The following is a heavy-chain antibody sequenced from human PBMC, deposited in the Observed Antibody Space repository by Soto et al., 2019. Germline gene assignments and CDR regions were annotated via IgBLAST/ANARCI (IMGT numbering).Heavy chain of an antibody. CDR1: GCTFTSYG. CDR2: ISAYNGNT. CDR3: ARDPKYNWKYVDYYYGMDV. V-gene: IGHV1-18*04. J-gene: IGHJ6*02. D-gene: IGHD1-7*01. Sequence: ASVKVSCKASGCTFTSYGISWVRQAPGQGLEWMGWISAYNGNTNYAQKLQGRVTMTTDTSTSTAYMELGSLRSDDTAVYYCARDPKYNWKYVDYYYGMDVWGQGTTVTVSS.